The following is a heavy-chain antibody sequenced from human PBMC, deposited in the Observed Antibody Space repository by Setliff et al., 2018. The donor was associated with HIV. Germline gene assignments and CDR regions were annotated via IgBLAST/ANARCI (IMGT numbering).Heavy chain of an antibody. Sequence: EASVKVSCKASGYTFTDFYIHWVRQAPGQGLEWIGRINPKSGVADYLKKFQGRVTMTTDTSTNTAHMELIRPRFDDTAVYYCARARFLVAMTRNWFDPWGQGTLVTVSS. J-gene: IGHJ5*02. CDR3: ARARFLVAMTRNWFDP. D-gene: IGHD5-12*01. CDR2: INPKSGVA. CDR1: GYTFTDFY. V-gene: IGHV1-2*06.